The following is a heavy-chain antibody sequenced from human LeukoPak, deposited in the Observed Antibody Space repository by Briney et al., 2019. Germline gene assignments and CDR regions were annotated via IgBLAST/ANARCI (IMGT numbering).Heavy chain of an antibody. CDR1: GFTLDDYA. D-gene: IGHD3-22*01. V-gene: IGHV3-9*01. CDR2: ITWNSDRK. Sequence: GGSLRLSCAASGFTLDDYAMHWVRQAPGAGLEWVSGITWNSDRKGYADSVKRRFTGSRDNAKNSLYLQMNSLRAEDTALYYCAKAGVSGYYNDAFDIWGQGTMVTVSS. CDR3: AKAGVSGYYNDAFDI. J-gene: IGHJ3*02.